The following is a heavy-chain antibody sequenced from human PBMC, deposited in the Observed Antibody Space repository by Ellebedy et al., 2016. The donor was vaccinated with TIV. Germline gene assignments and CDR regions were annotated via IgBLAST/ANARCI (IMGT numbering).Heavy chain of an antibody. CDR2: IHTGGDT. CDR1: GFTVSYTY. V-gene: IGHV3-53*01. D-gene: IGHD1-20*01. Sequence: GGSLRLSCAASGFTVSYTYMSWVRQAPGKGLEWVSVIHTGGDTYYADSVKGRFTISRDSSKNTLYLQMNSLRAEDTAVYYCARRITGTYGDDALVIWGQGTMVTVSS. CDR3: ARRITGTYGDDALVI. J-gene: IGHJ3*02.